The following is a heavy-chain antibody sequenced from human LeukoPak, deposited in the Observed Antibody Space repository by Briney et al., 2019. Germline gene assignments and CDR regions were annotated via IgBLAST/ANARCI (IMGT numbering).Heavy chain of an antibody. V-gene: IGHV1-69*05. CDR1: GGTFISYA. CDR2: IIPIFGTA. J-gene: IGHJ4*02. D-gene: IGHD2-2*01. Sequence: ASVKVSCKASGGTFISYAISWVRQAPGQGLEWMGGIIPIFGTANYAQKFQGRVTITTDESTSTAYMELSSLRSEDTAVYYCARGVVVVPAAFGGYYFDYWGQGTLVTVSS. CDR3: ARGVVVVPAAFGGYYFDY.